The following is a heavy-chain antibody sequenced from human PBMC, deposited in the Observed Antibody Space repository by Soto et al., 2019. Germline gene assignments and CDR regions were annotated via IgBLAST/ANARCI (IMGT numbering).Heavy chain of an antibody. CDR3: ARVTMVRGVLEGMDV. V-gene: IGHV2-5*02. J-gene: IGHJ6*02. CDR1: GFSLSTSGVG. Sequence: QITLKESGPTLVKPTQTLTLTCTFSGFSLSTSGVGVGWIRQPPGKALEWLALIYWDDDKRYSPSLKSRLTIPNDTSKNQVVLTMTNMDPVDTATYYCARVTMVRGVLEGMDVWGQGTTVTVSS. D-gene: IGHD3-10*01. CDR2: IYWDDDK.